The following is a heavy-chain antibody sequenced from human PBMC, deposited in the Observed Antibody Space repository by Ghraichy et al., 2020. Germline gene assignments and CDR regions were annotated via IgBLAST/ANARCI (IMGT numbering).Heavy chain of an antibody. J-gene: IGHJ4*02. V-gene: IGHV4-59*01. CDR1: GGSISSYY. CDR2: IYYSGST. CDR3: ARGLVGATRYDY. D-gene: IGHD1-26*01. Sequence: LNISCTVSGGSISSYYWSWIRQPPGKGLEWIGYIYYSGSTNYNPSLKSRVTISVDTSKNQFSLKLSSVTAADTAVYYCARGLVGATRYDYWGQGTLVTVSS.